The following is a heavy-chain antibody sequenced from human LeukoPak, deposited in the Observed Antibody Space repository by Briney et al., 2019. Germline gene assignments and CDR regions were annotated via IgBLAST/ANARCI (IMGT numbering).Heavy chain of an antibody. CDR2: ITYSGGKT. V-gene: IGHV3-23*01. Sequence: GGSLRLSCAASGFTFSSYAMSWVRQAPGKGLEWVSAITYSGGKTNYADSVKGRFTISRDNSKNTLYLQMNSLRADDTAIYYCAKEPPHSPFDYWGQGTLVTVSS. CDR3: AKEPPHSPFDY. CDR1: GFTFSSYA. D-gene: IGHD2-15*01. J-gene: IGHJ4*02.